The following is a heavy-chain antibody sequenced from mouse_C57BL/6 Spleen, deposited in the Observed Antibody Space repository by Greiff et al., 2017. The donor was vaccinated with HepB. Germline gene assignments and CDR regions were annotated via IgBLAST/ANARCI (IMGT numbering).Heavy chain of an antibody. V-gene: IGHV1-80*01. CDR3: ARPGSSYGYFDV. J-gene: IGHJ1*03. CDR2: IYPGDGDT. D-gene: IGHD1-1*01. Sequence: VQLQQSGAELVKPGASVKISCKASGYAFSSYWMNWVKQWPGKGLEWIGQIYPGDGDTNYNGKFKGKSTLTADKSSSTAYMQLSSLTSEDSAVYFCARPGSSYGYFDVWGTGTTVTVSS. CDR1: GYAFSSYW.